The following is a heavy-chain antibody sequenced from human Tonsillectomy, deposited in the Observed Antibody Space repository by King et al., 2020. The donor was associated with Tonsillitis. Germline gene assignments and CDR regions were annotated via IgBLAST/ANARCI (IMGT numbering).Heavy chain of an antibody. CDR1: GFSTSTSGVC. J-gene: IGHJ4*02. CDR3: ARMPDHGGNHFDY. Sequence: FTLKESGPALVKPTQTLTLTCTFSGFSTSTSGVCVSWIRQPPGKALEWLALIDLDDDKYYSTSLKTRLTISKDTPKNQVVLTMTNMDPVDTATYYCARMPDHGGNHFDYWGQGTLVTVSS. D-gene: IGHD4-23*01. CDR2: IDLDDDK. V-gene: IGHV2-70*13.